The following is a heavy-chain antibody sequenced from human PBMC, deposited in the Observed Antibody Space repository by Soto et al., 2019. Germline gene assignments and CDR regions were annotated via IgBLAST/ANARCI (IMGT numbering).Heavy chain of an antibody. CDR2: AYYSGNT. CDR1: GSSIITTYY. CDR3: ARHDWARFYGMDV. Sequence: PSETLSLTCTVSGSSIITTYYWGWIRQPPGKGLEWIGSAYYSGNTYYNSSLKSRVTIFVDTSKSQFSLILDSVTAADTAVYYCARHDWARFYGMDVWGQGTTVTVSS. J-gene: IGHJ6*02. V-gene: IGHV4-39*01. D-gene: IGHD2-21*01.